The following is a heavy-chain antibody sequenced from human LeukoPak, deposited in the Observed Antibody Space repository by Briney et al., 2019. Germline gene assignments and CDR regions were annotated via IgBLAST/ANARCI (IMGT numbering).Heavy chain of an antibody. V-gene: IGHV3-53*01. CDR2: IYSGGSP. CDR1: GFIVSANY. D-gene: IGHD1-26*01. Sequence: GSLRLSCAASGFIVSANYMNWVRQAPGKGLEWVSVIYSGGSPFYADSVKGRFTISRDNSKNTLYLQMNGLRAEDTAVYYCTKDTRYSGTYWSAFDIWGQGTLVTVSS. CDR3: TKDTRYSGTYWSAFDI. J-gene: IGHJ3*02.